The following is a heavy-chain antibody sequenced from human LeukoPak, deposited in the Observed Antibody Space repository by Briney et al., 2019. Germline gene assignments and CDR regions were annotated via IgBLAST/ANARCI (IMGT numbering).Heavy chain of an antibody. V-gene: IGHV3-33*06. CDR1: GFTFSSYG. D-gene: IGHD2-21*02. CDR3: AKERGYCGGDCYPYYFDY. Sequence: PGRSLRLSCAASGFTFSSYGMHWVRQAPGKGLEWVAVIWYDGSNKYYADSVKGRFTISRDNSKNTRYLQMNSLRAEDTAVYYCAKERGYCGGDCYPYYFDYWGQGTLVTVSS. CDR2: IWYDGSNK. J-gene: IGHJ4*02.